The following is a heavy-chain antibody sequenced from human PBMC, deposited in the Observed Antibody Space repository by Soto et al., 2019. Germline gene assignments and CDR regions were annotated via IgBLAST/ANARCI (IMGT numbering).Heavy chain of an antibody. J-gene: IGHJ5*02. V-gene: IGHV3-23*01. Sequence: EVQLLESGGGLVQPGGSLRLSCAASGVTFSTYAMNWVRQAPGKGLEWVSVISDSGSTYYADSVKGRFTISRDNSKNTLYLQMNSLRAEDTAMSFCAKSAGYQSLAVSGSWGQGTLVIFSA. CDR2: ISDSGST. CDR1: GVTFSTYA. CDR3: AKSAGYQSLAVSGS. D-gene: IGHD6-19*01.